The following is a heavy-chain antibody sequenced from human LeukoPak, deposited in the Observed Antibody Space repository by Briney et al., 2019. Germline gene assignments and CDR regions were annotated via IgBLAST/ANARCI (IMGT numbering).Heavy chain of an antibody. J-gene: IGHJ4*02. V-gene: IGHV3-21*06. D-gene: IGHD6-13*01. CDR3: ARVAEAAAFDS. CDR2: ISRNSRYI. CDR1: GFTFSTYS. Sequence: PGGSLRLSCAASGFTFSTYSMNWVRQAPGKGLEWVSSISRNSRYIYYADSMRGRFTISRDNAKNSLYLQMNSLKPEDTAVYYCARVAEAAAFDSWGQGTPVTVSS.